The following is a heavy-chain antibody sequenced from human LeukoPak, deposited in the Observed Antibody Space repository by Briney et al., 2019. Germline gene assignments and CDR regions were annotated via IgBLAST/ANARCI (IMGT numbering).Heavy chain of an antibody. Sequence: ASVKVSCKASGYTFTDYYMHWVRQAPGQGLEWVGRINPNSGGTNYAQKFQGRVTMTRDASISTAYMELSRLRSDDTAVYYCARDPTRGVGYYYYYMDVWGKGTTVTVSS. V-gene: IGHV1-2*06. D-gene: IGHD2-8*01. CDR1: GYTFTDYY. CDR3: ARDPTRGVGYYYYYMDV. CDR2: INPNSGGT. J-gene: IGHJ6*03.